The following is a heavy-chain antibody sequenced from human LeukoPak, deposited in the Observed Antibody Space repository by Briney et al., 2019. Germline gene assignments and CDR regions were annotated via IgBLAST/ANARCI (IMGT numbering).Heavy chain of an antibody. CDR1: GYTFTGHY. Sequence: GASVKVSCKASGYTFTGHYIHWVRQAPGQGLEWMGWIRPDRGATNYAQKFQGRVTMTRDTSISTAHMELNRLTSDDTAVYYCARPEYRYGYILDYWGQGTLVTVSS. J-gene: IGHJ4*02. CDR2: IRPDRGAT. CDR3: ARPEYRYGYILDY. V-gene: IGHV1-2*02. D-gene: IGHD5-18*01.